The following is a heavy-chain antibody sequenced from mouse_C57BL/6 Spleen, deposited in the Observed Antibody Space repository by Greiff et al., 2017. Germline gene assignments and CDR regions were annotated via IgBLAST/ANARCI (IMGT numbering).Heavy chain of an antibody. CDR3: ARDGGTWFAY. Sequence: VQLQQPGAELVKPGASVKMSCKASGYTFTSYWITWVKQRPGHGLEWIGDIYPGSGSTNYNEKFKGKATLTVDTSSSTAYMQLSSLTSEDSAVYYCARDGGTWFAYWGQGTLVTVSA. J-gene: IGHJ3*01. CDR2: IYPGSGST. V-gene: IGHV1-55*01. CDR1: GYTFTSYW.